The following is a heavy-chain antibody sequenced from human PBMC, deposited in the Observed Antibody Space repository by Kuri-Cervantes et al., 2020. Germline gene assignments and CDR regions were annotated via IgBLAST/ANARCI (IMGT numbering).Heavy chain of an antibody. J-gene: IGHJ4*02. CDR2: IWYDGSNK. CDR1: GFTFSSYG. Sequence: GESLKISCAASGFTFSSYGMHWVRQAPGKGLEWVAVIWYDGSNKYYADSVKGRFTISRDTSKNTVYQQMNSLRADDTAVYYCAKGGGGSYYSPLDCWGQGTLVTVSS. D-gene: IGHD2-15*01. V-gene: IGHV3-33*06. CDR3: AKGGGGSYYSPLDC.